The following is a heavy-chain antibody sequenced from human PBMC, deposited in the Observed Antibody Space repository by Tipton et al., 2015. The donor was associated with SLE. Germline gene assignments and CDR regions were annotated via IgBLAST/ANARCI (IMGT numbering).Heavy chain of an antibody. CDR2: IYTSGST. V-gene: IGHV4-61*09. CDR1: GGSISSGSYH. Sequence: TLSLTCTVSGGSISSGSYHWSWIRQPAGKGLEWIGHIYTSGSTNYNPSLKSRVTISIGTSKNQFSLKLSSVTAADTSVYYCARGKDYDFWSGYYRRDASDIWRQGTLVTVSS. J-gene: IGHJ3*02. D-gene: IGHD3-3*01. CDR3: ARGKDYDFWSGYYRRDASDI.